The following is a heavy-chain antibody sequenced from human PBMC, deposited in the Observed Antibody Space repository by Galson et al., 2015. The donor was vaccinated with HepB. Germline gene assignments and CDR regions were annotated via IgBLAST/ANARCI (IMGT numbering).Heavy chain of an antibody. J-gene: IGHJ4*02. D-gene: IGHD2-2*02. Sequence: SLRLSCAASGFTFSSYAMSWVRQAPGKGLEWVSAISGSGGSTYYADSVKGRFTISRDNSKNTLYLRMNSLRAEDTAVYYCAKDRGYCSSTSCYMVDWVTTTEGSFDYWGQGTLVTVSS. CDR2: ISGSGGST. CDR1: GFTFSSYA. CDR3: AKDRGYCSSTSCYMVDWVTTTEGSFDY. V-gene: IGHV3-23*01.